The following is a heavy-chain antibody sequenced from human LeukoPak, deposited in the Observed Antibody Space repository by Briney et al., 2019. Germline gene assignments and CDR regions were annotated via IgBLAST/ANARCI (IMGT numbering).Heavy chain of an antibody. CDR2: IYCSGNT. CDR1: GVSISTYY. CDR3: VRHRTGTTADY. D-gene: IGHD1-7*01. V-gene: IGHV4-59*08. J-gene: IGHJ4*02. Sequence: SETLSLTCTVSGVSISTYYWSWIRQPPGKGLEWIGCIYCSGNTNNSPSLKSRVTISVDTSKNQFSLSLTSVTAADTAVYYCVRHRTGTTADYWGQGTLVSVSS.